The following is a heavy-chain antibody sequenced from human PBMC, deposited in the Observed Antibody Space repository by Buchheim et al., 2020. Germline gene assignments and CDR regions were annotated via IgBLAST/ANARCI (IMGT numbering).Heavy chain of an antibody. J-gene: IGHJ4*02. D-gene: IGHD6-13*01. CDR2: IYSGGST. Sequence: EVQLVESGGGLVQPGGSLRLSCAASGFTVSSNYMSWVRQAPGKGLEWVSVIYSGGSTFYADSVKGRFTISRDNSKNTLYLQMNSLRAEDTAVYYCAGERTGYSSSWRYYWGQGTL. V-gene: IGHV3-66*02. CDR3: AGERTGYSSSWRYY. CDR1: GFTVSSNY.